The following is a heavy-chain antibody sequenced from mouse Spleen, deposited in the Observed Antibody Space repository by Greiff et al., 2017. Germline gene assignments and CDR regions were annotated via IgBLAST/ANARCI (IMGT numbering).Heavy chain of an antibody. D-gene: IGHD2-3*01. V-gene: IGHV3-6*01. CDR2: ISYDGSN. Sequence: ESGPGLVKPSQSLSLTCSVTGYSITSGYYWNWIRQFPGNKLEWMGYISYDGSNNYNPSLKNRISITRDTSKNQFFLKLNSVTTEDTATYYCAREGLLRYFDYWGQGTTLTVSS. CDR3: AREGLLRYFDY. J-gene: IGHJ2*01. CDR1: GYSITSGYY.